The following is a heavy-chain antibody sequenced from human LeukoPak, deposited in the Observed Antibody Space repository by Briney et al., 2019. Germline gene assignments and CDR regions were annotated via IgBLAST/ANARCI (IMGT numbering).Heavy chain of an antibody. CDR1: GFTFSNAW. J-gene: IGHJ4*02. V-gene: IGHV3-15*01. D-gene: IGHD3-3*01. CDR2: SRSYGYGGTT. CDR3: STVGGHNDVWVGYYYGH. Sequence: GGSLRLSCAASGFTFSNAWMTWVRQAPGKGLEWVGRSRSYGYGGTTDYAAPVKGRFIISRDDSRDTVYLQMDNLKIEDTAVYFCSTVGGHNDVWVGYYYGHWGPGTRVTVAS.